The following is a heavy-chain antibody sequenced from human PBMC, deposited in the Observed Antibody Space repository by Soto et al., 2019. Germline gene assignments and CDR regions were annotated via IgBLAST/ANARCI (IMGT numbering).Heavy chain of an antibody. V-gene: IGHV3-64*01. J-gene: IGHJ4*02. CDR1: GFTFSSYA. Sequence: VPLVESGGGLVQSGGSLRLSCAASGFTFSSYAMHWVRQAPGKGLEYVSAITSKGDSTYYANSVKGRFTISRDNSKNTLYLQMGSLRAEDMAVYYCARAVTFGGVIVTTFDYWGQGTLVTVSS. D-gene: IGHD3-16*02. CDR3: ARAVTFGGVIVTTFDY. CDR2: ITSKGDST.